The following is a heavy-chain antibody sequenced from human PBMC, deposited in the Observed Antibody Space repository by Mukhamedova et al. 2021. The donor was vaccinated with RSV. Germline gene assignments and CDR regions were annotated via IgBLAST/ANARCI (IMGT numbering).Heavy chain of an antibody. D-gene: IGHD2-15*01. CDR3: AKSGYCSGGSCYGPCDY. CDR2: GGGGSA. Sequence: GGGGSAYYADSVRGRFTISRDNSKNTLYLQMNSLRAEDTAVYYCAKSGYCSGGSCYGPCDYFGQGSLVTVSS. V-gene: IGHV3-23*01. J-gene: IGHJ4*02.